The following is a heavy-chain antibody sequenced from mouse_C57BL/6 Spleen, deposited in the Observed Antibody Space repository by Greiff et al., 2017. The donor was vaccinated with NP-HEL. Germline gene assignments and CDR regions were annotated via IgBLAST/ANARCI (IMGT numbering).Heavy chain of an antibody. D-gene: IGHD2-3*01. CDR1: GFTFSSYA. V-gene: IGHV5-4*03. J-gene: IGHJ1*03. CDR3: ARADDGYYWYFDV. CDR2: ISDGGSYT. Sequence: EVMLVESGGGLVKPGGSLKLSCAASGFTFSSYAMSWVRQTPEKRLEWVATISDGGSYTYYPDNVKGRFTISRDNAKNNLYLQMSHLKSEDTAMYYCARADDGYYWYFDVWGTGTTVTVSS.